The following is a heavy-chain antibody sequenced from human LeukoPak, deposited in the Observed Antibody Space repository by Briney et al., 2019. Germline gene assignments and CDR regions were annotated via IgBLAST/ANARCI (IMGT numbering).Heavy chain of an antibody. CDR2: IYYSGST. V-gene: IGHV4-39*01. CDR1: GGSISSSSYS. J-gene: IGHJ4*02. CDR3: ASRYYYDSSGYYYT. D-gene: IGHD3-22*01. Sequence: SETLSLTCTVSGGSISSSSYSWGWIRQPPGKGLEWIGSIYYSGSTYYNPSLKSRVTISVDTSKNQFSLKLSSVTAADTAVYYCASRYYYDSSGYYYTWGQGTLVTVSS.